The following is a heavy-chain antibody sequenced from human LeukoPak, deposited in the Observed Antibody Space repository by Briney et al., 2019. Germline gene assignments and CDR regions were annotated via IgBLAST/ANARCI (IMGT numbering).Heavy chain of an antibody. CDR2: INPNSGGT. V-gene: IGHV1-2*02. D-gene: IGHD2-2*01. J-gene: IGHJ5*01. Sequence: GASVKVSCKASGYTFTGYYMHWVRQAPGQGLEWMGCINPNSGGTNYAQKFQGRVTMTRDTSISTAYMELSRLRSDDTAVYYCARGTSFQSGWFDSWGQGTLVTVSS. CDR3: ARGTSFQSGWFDS. CDR1: GYTFTGYY.